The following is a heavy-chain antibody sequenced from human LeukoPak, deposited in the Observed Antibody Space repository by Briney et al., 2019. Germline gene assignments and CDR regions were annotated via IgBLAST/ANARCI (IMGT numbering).Heavy chain of an antibody. V-gene: IGHV1-2*02. D-gene: IGHD2-8*01. CDR2: INPNSGGT. CDR3: ARDPRNIVLMVYADNWFDP. J-gene: IGHJ5*02. CDR1: GYTFTGYY. Sequence: ASVKVSCKASGYTFTGYYMHWVRQAPGQGLEWMGWINPNSGGTNYAQKFQGRVTMTRDTSISTAYMELSRLRSDDTAVYYCARDPRNIVLMVYADNWFDPWGQGTLVTVSS.